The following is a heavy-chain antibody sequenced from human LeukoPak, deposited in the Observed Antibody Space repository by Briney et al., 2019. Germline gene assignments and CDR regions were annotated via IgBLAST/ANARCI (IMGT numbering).Heavy chain of an antibody. D-gene: IGHD3-16*02. Sequence: PSETLSLTCTVSGGSISSYYWSWIRQPAGKGLEWIGRIYTSGSTNYNPSLKSRVTMSVDTSKNQFSLKLSSVTAADTALYYCAKDLGSYVIFYYYYGMDVWGQGTTVTVSS. V-gene: IGHV4-4*07. CDR1: GGSISSYY. J-gene: IGHJ6*02. CDR2: IYTSGST. CDR3: AKDLGSYVIFYYYYGMDV.